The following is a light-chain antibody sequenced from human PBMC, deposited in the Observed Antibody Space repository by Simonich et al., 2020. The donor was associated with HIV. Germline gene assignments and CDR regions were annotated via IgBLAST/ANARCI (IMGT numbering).Light chain of an antibody. Sequence: DIVMTQSPLSLPVTPGEPASLSCRSSQSLLHSNGYNYLDWYLQKPWQSPQLMIYLGSNRASGVPDRFSGSGSGTDFTLKISRVEAEDVGVYYCMQALQTWTFGQGTKVEIK. J-gene: IGKJ1*01. CDR3: MQALQTWT. V-gene: IGKV2-28*01. CDR1: QSLLHSNGYNY. CDR2: LGS.